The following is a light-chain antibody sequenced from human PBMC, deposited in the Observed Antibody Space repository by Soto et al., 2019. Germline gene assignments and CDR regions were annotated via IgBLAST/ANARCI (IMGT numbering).Light chain of an antibody. CDR3: QQANSFPIT. V-gene: IGKV3-20*01. CDR1: QSVNSNY. J-gene: IGKJ5*01. Sequence: EIVLTQSPGTLSLSPGERATLSCRASQSVNSNYLAWYQQKPGQAPRLLIYGASKRATGISDRFSGSGSGTDFTVTISRLEPEDFATYYCQQANSFPITFGQGTRLEIK. CDR2: GAS.